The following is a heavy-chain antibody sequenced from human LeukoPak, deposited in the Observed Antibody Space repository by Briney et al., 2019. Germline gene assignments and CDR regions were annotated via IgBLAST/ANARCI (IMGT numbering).Heavy chain of an antibody. CDR2: IKQDGSEK. Sequence: GGSLRLSCAASGFTFSSYWMSWVRQAPGKGLEWVANIKQDGSEKYYVDSVKGRFTISRDNAKNSLYLQMNSLRAEDTAVYYCAKDRAAVADNGFFGDYWGQGTLVTVSS. V-gene: IGHV3-7*03. J-gene: IGHJ4*02. CDR3: AKDRAAVADNGFFGDY. CDR1: GFTFSSYW. D-gene: IGHD6-19*01.